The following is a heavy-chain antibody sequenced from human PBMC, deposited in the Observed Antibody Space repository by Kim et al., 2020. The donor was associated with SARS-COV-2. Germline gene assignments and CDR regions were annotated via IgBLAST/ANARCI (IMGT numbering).Heavy chain of an antibody. CDR1: GGSISSGSYY. CDR2: IYTSGST. D-gene: IGHD1-26*01. Sequence: TLSLTCTVSGGSISSGSYYWSWIRQPAGKGLEWIGRIYTSGSTNYNPSLKSRVTISVDTSKNQFSLKLSSVTAADTAVYYCARGGVGAIDYWGQGTLVTVSS. J-gene: IGHJ4*02. CDR3: ARGGVGAIDY. V-gene: IGHV4-61*02.